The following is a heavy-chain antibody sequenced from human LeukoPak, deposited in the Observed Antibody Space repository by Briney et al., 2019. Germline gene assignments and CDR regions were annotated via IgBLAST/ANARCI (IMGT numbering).Heavy chain of an antibody. Sequence: PSETLSLTCTVSGGSISSGGYYWSWIRQHPGKGPEWIGYIYYSGSTYYNPSLKSRVTISVDTSKNQFSLKLSSVTAADTAVYYCARARDFWSGYYSYYYYGMDVWGQGTTVTVSS. D-gene: IGHD3-3*01. CDR2: IYYSGST. V-gene: IGHV4-31*03. J-gene: IGHJ6*02. CDR3: ARARDFWSGYYSYYYYGMDV. CDR1: GGSISSGGYY.